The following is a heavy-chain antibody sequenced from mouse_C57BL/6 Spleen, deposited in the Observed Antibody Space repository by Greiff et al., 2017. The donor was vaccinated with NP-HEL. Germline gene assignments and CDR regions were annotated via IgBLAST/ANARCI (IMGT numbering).Heavy chain of an antibody. CDR2: ISYDGSN. D-gene: IGHD2-13*01. Sequence: DVKLQESGPGLVKPSQSLSLTCSVTGYSITSGYYWNWIRQFPGNKLEWMGYISYDGSNNYNPSLKNRISITLDTSKNQFFLKLNSVTTEDTATYYCARDDVTLNFDYWGQGTTLTVSS. J-gene: IGHJ2*01. CDR3: ARDDVTLNFDY. V-gene: IGHV3-6*01. CDR1: GYSITSGYY.